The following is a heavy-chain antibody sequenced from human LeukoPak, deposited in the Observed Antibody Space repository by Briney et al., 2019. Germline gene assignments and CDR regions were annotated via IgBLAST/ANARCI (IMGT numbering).Heavy chain of an antibody. CDR2: MNPNSGNT. J-gene: IGHJ4*02. CDR3: ARNSMGSSYYDFWSGYYGPYYFDY. V-gene: IGHV1-8*01. CDR1: GYTFTSYD. Sequence: ASVKVSCKASGYTFTSYDINWVRQATGQGLEWMRWMNPNSGNTGYAQKFQGRVTITRNTSISTAYMELSSLRSEDTAVYYCARNSMGSSYYDFWSGYYGPYYFDYWGQGTLVTVSS. D-gene: IGHD3-3*01.